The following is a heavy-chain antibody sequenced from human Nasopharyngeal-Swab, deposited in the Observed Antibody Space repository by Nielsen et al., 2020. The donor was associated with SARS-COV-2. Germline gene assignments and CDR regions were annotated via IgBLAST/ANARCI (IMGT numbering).Heavy chain of an antibody. CDR2: INANSGGT. J-gene: IGHJ6*02. Sequence: WVRQAPGQGLEWMGWINANSGGTNYAQKFQGWVTMTRDTSISTAYMELSRLRSDDTAVYYCARDLRLAPNYYYCMDVWGQGTTVTVSS. V-gene: IGHV1-2*04. D-gene: IGHD3-9*01. CDR3: ARDLRLAPNYYYCMDV.